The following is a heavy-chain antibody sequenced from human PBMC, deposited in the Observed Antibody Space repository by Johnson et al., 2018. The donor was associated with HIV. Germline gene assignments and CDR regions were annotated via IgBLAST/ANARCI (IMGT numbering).Heavy chain of an antibody. CDR3: AKGKIGGGSYSAPDAFDI. D-gene: IGHD1-26*01. CDR1: GFTFSSYA. V-gene: IGHV3-23*04. Sequence: VQLVESGGGVVQPGRSLRLSCAASGFTFSSYAMHWVRQAPGKGLEWVSGLSGSGGNTHYGDSVKGRFIVSRDNSKNILYLQMTSLRAEDTAVYYCAKGKIGGGSYSAPDAFDIWGQGTMVTVSS. CDR2: LSGSGGNT. J-gene: IGHJ3*02.